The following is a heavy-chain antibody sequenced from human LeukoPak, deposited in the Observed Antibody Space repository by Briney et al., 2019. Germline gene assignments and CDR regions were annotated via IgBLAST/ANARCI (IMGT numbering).Heavy chain of an antibody. CDR3: TKRVKYGGTWDHFAD. D-gene: IGHD1-26*01. Sequence: GGSLRLSCAPSGFTFDNYRMSWVRQAPGKGLEWVSTINADGGKTYYADSVKGRFTISRDNSKSTVTLQMNSLRVEDTALYYCTKRVKYGGTWDHFADWGQGTLVTVSS. CDR1: GFTFDNYR. J-gene: IGHJ4*02. CDR2: INADGGKT. V-gene: IGHV3-23*01.